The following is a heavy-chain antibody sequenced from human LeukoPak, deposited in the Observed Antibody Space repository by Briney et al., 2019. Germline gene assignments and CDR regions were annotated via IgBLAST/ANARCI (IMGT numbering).Heavy chain of an antibody. CDR3: ARGMGFWSGYVVY. CDR2: INHSGST. Sequence: SETLSLTCAVYGGSFSGYYWSWIRQPPGKGLEWIGEINHSGSTNYNPSHKSRVTISVDTSKNQFSLKLSSVTAADTAVYYCARGMGFWSGYVVYWGQGTLVTVPS. V-gene: IGHV4-34*01. J-gene: IGHJ4*02. D-gene: IGHD3-3*01. CDR1: GGSFSGYY.